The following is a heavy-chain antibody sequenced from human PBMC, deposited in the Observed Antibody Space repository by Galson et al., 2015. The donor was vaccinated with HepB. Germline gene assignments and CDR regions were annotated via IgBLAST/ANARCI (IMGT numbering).Heavy chain of an antibody. CDR2: IDTSGST. D-gene: IGHD1-26*01. J-gene: IGHJ2*01. CDR3: ARERVGASYLYWYFDL. Sequence: TLSLTCTVSGGSISSGSYYWSWIRQPAGKGLEWIGRIDTSGSTNYNPSLKSRVTISVDTSKNQFSLKLSSVTAADTAVFYCARERVGASYLYWYFDLWGRGTLVTVSS. V-gene: IGHV4-61*02. CDR1: GGSISSGSYY.